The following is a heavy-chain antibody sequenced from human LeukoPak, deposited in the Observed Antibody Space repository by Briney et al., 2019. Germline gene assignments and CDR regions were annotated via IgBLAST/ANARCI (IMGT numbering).Heavy chain of an antibody. J-gene: IGHJ4*02. CDR1: GGSISSSSYY. Sequence: SETLSLTCTVSGGSISSSSYYWGWIRQPPGKGLEWIGSIYYSGSTYYNPSLKSRVTISVDTSKNQFSLKLSSVTAADTAVYYCASRRSIAARKASGGEFDYWGQGTLVTVSS. CDR3: ASRRSIAARKASGGEFDY. V-gene: IGHV4-39*07. CDR2: IYYSGST. D-gene: IGHD6-6*01.